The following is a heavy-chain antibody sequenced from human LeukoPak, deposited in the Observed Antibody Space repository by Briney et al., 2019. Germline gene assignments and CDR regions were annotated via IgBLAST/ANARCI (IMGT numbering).Heavy chain of an antibody. CDR2: LNPSGGSS. D-gene: IGHD5-24*01. J-gene: IGHJ6*02. CDR1: GYTVTSYY. V-gene: IGHV1-46*01. CDR3: ASVYKHGMDV. Sequence: ASVRVSCKASGYTVTSYYMHWVRQAPGQGLEWMAILNPSGGSSNYAQKFQGRATLTRATSTGTVYMELSSLRSEDTAVYYCASVYKHGMDVWGQGTTVIVSS.